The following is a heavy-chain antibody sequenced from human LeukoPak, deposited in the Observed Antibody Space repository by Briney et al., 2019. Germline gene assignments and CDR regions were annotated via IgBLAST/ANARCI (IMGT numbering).Heavy chain of an antibody. CDR1: GFTFDDYG. CDR2: ISSSGSTI. Sequence: GGSLRLSCAASGFTFDDYGMSWVRQAPGKGLEWVSYISSSGSTIYYADSVKGRFTISRDNAKNSRYLQMNSLRAEDTAVYYCARISIAARLGYYYYMDVWGKGTTVTVSS. J-gene: IGHJ6*03. D-gene: IGHD6-6*01. CDR3: ARISIAARLGYYYYMDV. V-gene: IGHV3-48*04.